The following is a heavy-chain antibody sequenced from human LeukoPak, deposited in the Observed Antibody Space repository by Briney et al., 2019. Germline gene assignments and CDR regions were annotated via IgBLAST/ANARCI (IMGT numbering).Heavy chain of an antibody. CDR3: AKDLFLEWLLYGPPDY. CDR1: GFTFSSYG. D-gene: IGHD3-3*01. CDR2: ISYDGSNK. Sequence: GGSLRLSCAASGFTFSSYGMHWVRQAPGKGLERVAVISYDGSNKYYADSVKGRFTISRDNSKNTLYVQMNSLRAEDTAVYYCAKDLFLEWLLYGPPDYWGQGTLVTVSS. V-gene: IGHV3-30*18. J-gene: IGHJ4*02.